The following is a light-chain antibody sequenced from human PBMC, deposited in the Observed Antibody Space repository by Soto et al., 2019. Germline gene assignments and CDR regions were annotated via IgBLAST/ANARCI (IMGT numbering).Light chain of an antibody. CDR3: QQYESYSPLT. V-gene: IGKV1-5*01. CDR2: DAY. Sequence: DIQMTQSPSILSASVGDRVTITCRASQSIRSWLAWYQQKPGKAPRLLIYDAYSLESGVPPRFSGRRSGTEFTLTIASVQPEDFATYYCQQYESYSPLTFGGGTKVDIK. CDR1: QSIRSW. J-gene: IGKJ4*01.